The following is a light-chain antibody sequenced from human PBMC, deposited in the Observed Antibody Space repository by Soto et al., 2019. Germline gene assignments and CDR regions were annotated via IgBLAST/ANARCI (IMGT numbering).Light chain of an antibody. J-gene: IGKJ1*01. CDR1: QSVSSY. CDR3: QQYKYWQWT. V-gene: IGKV3-11*01. CDR2: DAS. Sequence: EIVLTQSPATLSLSPGERATLSCRASQSVSSYLAWYQQKPGQAPRLLIYDASNRATGIPARFSGSGSGTDFTLTISSLEPEDFAVYYCQQYKYWQWTFGQGTKVDIK.